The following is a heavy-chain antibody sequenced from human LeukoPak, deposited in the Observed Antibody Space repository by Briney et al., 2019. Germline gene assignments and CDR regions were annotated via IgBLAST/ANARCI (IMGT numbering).Heavy chain of an antibody. J-gene: IGHJ5*02. D-gene: IGHD3-16*01. CDR2: INPNSGGT. CDR1: GYTFTSYD. CDR3: AGDLGPRRCWFDP. V-gene: IGHV1-2*02. Sequence: ASVKVSCKASGYTFTSYDINWVRQAPGQGLEWMGWINPNSGGTNYAQKFQGRVTMTRDTSISTAYMEPSRLRSDDTAVYYCAGDLGPRRCWFDPWGQGTLVTVSS.